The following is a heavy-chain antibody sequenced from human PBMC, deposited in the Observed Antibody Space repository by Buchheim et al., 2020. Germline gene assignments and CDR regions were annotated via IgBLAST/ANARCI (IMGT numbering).Heavy chain of an antibody. J-gene: IGHJ4*02. Sequence: QVQLQESGPGLVKPSETLSLTCTVSGGSISSYYWSWIRQPAGKGLEWIGRIYTSGSTNYNPSLKSRVTMSVDTSQNQFSLNLSSVRAADTAVYYCAGDMYYYDSSGYYPFFEYWGQGTL. CDR2: IYTSGST. V-gene: IGHV4-4*07. CDR1: GGSISSYY. D-gene: IGHD3-22*01. CDR3: AGDMYYYDSSGYYPFFEY.